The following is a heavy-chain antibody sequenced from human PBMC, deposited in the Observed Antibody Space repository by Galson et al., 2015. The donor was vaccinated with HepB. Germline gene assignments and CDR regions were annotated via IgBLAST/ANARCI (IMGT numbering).Heavy chain of an antibody. J-gene: IGHJ5*02. CDR1: GGTFSSYA. CDR2: IIPILGIA. D-gene: IGHD3-10*01. CDR3: ARDAPIRGVIGGNWFDP. Sequence: SVKVSCKASGGTFSSYAISWVRQAPGQGLEWMGRIIPILGIANYAQKFQGRVTITADKSTSTAYMELSSLRSEDTVVYYCARDAPIRGVIGGNWFDPWGQGTLVTVSS. V-gene: IGHV1-69*04.